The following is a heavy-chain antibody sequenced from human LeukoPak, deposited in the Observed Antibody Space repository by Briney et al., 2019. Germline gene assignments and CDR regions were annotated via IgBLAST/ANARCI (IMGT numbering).Heavy chain of an antibody. CDR3: ARDIAAAVRRFDY. V-gene: IGHV3-23*01. CDR1: GFTFSSYA. CDR2: ISGSGGST. Sequence: GGSLRLSCAASGFTFSSYAMSWVRQAPGKGLEWVSAISGSGGSTYYADSVKGRFTISRDNSKNTLYLQMNSLRAEDTAVYYCARDIAAAVRRFDYWGQGTLVTVSS. D-gene: IGHD6-13*01. J-gene: IGHJ4*02.